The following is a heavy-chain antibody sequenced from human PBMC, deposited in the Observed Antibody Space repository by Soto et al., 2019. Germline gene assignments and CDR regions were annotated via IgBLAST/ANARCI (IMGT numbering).Heavy chain of an antibody. V-gene: IGHV1-3*01. Sequence: QVQLVQSGAEVKKPGASVKVSCKASGYTFTSYAMHWVRQAPGQRLEWMGWINAGNGNTKYSQKFQGRVTITRDTSASTAYRELSSLRSEDTAVYYCAREFLGGRMGDRYYYGMYVWGQLTTVTVSS. CDR3: AREFLGGRMGDRYYYGMYV. CDR1: GYTFTSYA. J-gene: IGHJ6*02. D-gene: IGHD3-16*01. CDR2: INAGNGNT.